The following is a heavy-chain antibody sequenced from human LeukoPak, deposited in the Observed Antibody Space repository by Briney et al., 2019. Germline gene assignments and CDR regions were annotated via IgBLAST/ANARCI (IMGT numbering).Heavy chain of an antibody. CDR3: ARLRVRGYGYGPWEGPTWVDY. Sequence: KASETLSLTCTVSGGPISGRSYYWGWIRQPPGKGLEWIGSMYYSGSTYSNPSLKSRVTISVDTSKNQFSLRLSSVTAADTAVYYCARLRVRGYGYGPWEGPTWVDYWGQGTLVTVSS. CDR1: GGPISGRSYY. V-gene: IGHV4-39*07. J-gene: IGHJ4*02. CDR2: MYYSGST. D-gene: IGHD5-18*01.